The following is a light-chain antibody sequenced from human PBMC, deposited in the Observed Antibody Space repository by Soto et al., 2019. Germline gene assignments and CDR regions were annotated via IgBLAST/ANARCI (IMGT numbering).Light chain of an antibody. J-gene: IGLJ1*01. CDR2: DVS. V-gene: IGLV2-14*01. CDR3: SSYTISSPYV. CDR1: SSDVGGYNY. Sequence: QSALTQPASVSGSPGQSITISCTGTSSDVGGYNYVYWYQQYPGKAHKLMIYDVSNRPSGVSNRFSGSKSGNAASLTISGLQAEDEADYYCSSYTISSPYVFGTGTKVTVL.